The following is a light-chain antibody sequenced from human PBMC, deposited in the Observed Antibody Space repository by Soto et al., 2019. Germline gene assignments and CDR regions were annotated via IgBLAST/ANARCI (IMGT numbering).Light chain of an antibody. CDR3: CSYAGSSTPNWV. CDR1: SSDVGSYNL. V-gene: IGLV2-23*02. Sequence: QSALTQPASVSGSPGQSITISCTGTSSDVGSYNLVSWYQQHPGKAPKLMIYEVSKRPSGVSNRFSGSKSGNTASRTISGLQAEDEADYYCCSYAGSSTPNWVFGGGTQLTVL. CDR2: EVS. J-gene: IGLJ3*02.